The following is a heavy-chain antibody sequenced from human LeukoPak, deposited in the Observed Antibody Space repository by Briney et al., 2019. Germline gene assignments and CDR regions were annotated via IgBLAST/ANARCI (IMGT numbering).Heavy chain of an antibody. Sequence: GGSLRLSCAASGFTFSSYAMSWVRQAPGKGLEWVSAISGSGGSIYYADSVKGRFTISRDNSKNTLYLQMNSLRAEDTAVYYCAKDITMVRGVSRFDPWGQGTLVTVSS. V-gene: IGHV3-23*01. CDR1: GFTFSSYA. CDR2: ISGSGGSI. J-gene: IGHJ5*02. D-gene: IGHD3-10*01. CDR3: AKDITMVRGVSRFDP.